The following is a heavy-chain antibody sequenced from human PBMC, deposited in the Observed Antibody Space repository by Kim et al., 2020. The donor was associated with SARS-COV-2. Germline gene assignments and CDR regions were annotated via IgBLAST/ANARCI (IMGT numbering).Heavy chain of an antibody. V-gene: IGHV4-34*01. J-gene: IGHJ3*02. CDR3: ARGAYSGSYLGRDI. Sequence: NPSLKSRVTISVDTSKNQFSLKLSSVAAADTAVYYCARGAYSGSYLGRDIWGQGTMVTVSS. D-gene: IGHD1-26*01.